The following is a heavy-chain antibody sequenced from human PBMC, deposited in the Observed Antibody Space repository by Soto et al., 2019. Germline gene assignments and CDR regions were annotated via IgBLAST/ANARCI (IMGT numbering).Heavy chain of an antibody. CDR1: GFDFSNYI. V-gene: IGHV3-48*02. Sequence: EVQLVESGGGLVHPGGSLGLSCAASGFDFSNYIMNWVRQAPGKGLEWISYISGSSTTILYADSVKGRFTVSRDNAKNSLYLQMNSLRDEDTAVYYCARLGAYWGQGTLVTVSS. CDR3: ARLGAY. CDR2: ISGSSTTI. J-gene: IGHJ4*02.